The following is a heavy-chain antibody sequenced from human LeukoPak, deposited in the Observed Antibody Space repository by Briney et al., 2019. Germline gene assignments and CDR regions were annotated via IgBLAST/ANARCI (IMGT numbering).Heavy chain of an antibody. CDR2: INPNSGGT. Sequence: ASVKVSCKASGYTFTGYYMHWVRQAPGQGLEWMGWINPNSGGTNYAQKLQGRVTMTTDTSTSTAYMELRSLRSDDTAVYYCARVNYYDSSGYYYGPVGWFDPWGQGTLVTVSS. D-gene: IGHD3-22*01. CDR1: GYTFTGYY. CDR3: ARVNYYDSSGYYYGPVGWFDP. J-gene: IGHJ5*02. V-gene: IGHV1-2*02.